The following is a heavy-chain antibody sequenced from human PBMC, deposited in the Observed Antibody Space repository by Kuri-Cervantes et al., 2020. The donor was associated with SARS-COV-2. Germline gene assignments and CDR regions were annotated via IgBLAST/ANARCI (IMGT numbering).Heavy chain of an antibody. Sequence: GESLKISCAASGFTFSSYAMSWVRQAPGKGLEWVSAISGSDGSTYYADSVKGRFTISRDNSKNTLYLQMNSLRAEDTAVXYCAKLGGXLLAPDIWGQGTMVTVSS. CDR3: AKLGGXLLAPDI. J-gene: IGHJ3*02. CDR2: ISGSDGST. CDR1: GFTFSSYA. V-gene: IGHV3-23*01. D-gene: IGHD3-16*01.